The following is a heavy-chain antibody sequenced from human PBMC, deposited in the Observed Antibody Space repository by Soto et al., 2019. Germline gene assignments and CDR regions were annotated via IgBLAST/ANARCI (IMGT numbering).Heavy chain of an antibody. V-gene: IGHV3-15*01. Sequence: VGSLRLSCVFFEYTFSDAWMSCVRHAPGKWLEWVARINRKIDGETTDYAAPVEGRFTIARDDSKNTLYLQMSSLKIEDTAVYLRNADHWSWGQGTLVNVSS. CDR1: EYTFSDAW. J-gene: IGHJ4*02. CDR3: NADHWS. CDR2: INRKIDGETT. D-gene: IGHD3-3*01.